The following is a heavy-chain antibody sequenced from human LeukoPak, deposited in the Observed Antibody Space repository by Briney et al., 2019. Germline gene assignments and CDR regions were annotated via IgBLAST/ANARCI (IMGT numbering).Heavy chain of an antibody. V-gene: IGHV3-20*04. D-gene: IGHD3-22*01. CDR1: GFSFDDYG. Sequence: GGSLILSCAAAGFSFDDYGMRWGRQARGKGVERVSGNNWNGGSKCEADSVKGRFTTSRDNAKNSLYMQMNSLRAEDTALYYCARVHYYYDSSGYYYRGFDYWGQGTLVTVSS. CDR3: ARVHYYYDSSGYYYRGFDY. CDR2: NNWNGGSK. J-gene: IGHJ4*02.